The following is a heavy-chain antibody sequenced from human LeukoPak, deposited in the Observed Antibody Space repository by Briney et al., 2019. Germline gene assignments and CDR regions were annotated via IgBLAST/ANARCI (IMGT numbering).Heavy chain of an antibody. V-gene: IGHV1-46*01. Sequence: EASAKVSRKASGYTFTSYYMHWVRQAPGQGLEWMGIINPSSGSTSYAQKFQGRVTVTRDTSTSTVDMELSSLTFEDTAVYYCARGGTVTTAPIDYWGQGTLVTVSS. CDR1: GYTFTSYY. J-gene: IGHJ4*02. D-gene: IGHD4-17*01. CDR2: INPSSGST. CDR3: ARGGTVTTAPIDY.